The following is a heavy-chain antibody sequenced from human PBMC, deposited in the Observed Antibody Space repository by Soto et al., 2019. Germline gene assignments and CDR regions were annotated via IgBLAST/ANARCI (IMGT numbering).Heavy chain of an antibody. CDR2: MIPICGTA. V-gene: IGHV1-69*13. Sequence: SVKVSCKASGGTFSSYAISWVRQAPGQGLEWMGGMIPICGTANYAQKFQGRVTITADASTSTAYMELSSLRSEDTAVYYCARDEYSYGFGYWGQGXLVTVYS. D-gene: IGHD3-10*01. CDR1: GGTFSSYA. CDR3: ARDEYSYGFGY. J-gene: IGHJ4*02.